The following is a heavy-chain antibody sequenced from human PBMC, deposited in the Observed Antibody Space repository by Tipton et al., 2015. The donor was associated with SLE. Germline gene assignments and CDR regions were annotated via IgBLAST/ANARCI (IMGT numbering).Heavy chain of an antibody. Sequence: TLSLTCSVSGGSISTYYWSWIRQPPGKGLDWIGYVHHSGSTNYNPSLKSRVTISVDTSKNQFSLKLSSVTAADTAEYYCARLIHDYGFWSGSQYWFDPWGPGTLVNVSS. J-gene: IGHJ5*02. D-gene: IGHD3-3*01. CDR1: GGSISTYY. CDR2: VHHSGST. V-gene: IGHV4-59*08. CDR3: ARLIHDYGFWSGSQYWFDP.